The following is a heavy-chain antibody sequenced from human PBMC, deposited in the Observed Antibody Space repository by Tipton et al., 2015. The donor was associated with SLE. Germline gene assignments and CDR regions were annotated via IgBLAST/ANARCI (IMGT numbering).Heavy chain of an antibody. CDR3: ARHSQGHIVVGDFDS. J-gene: IGHJ4*02. Sequence: RSLRLSCVVSGFTFSNGWMSWVRQAPGKGLEWVAVIWYDGSNKWYEDSVKGRFTISRDDSKSMLFLEMNSLRAEDTAVYYCARHSQGHIVVGDFDSWGQGTLVTVSS. CDR1: GFTFSNGW. CDR2: IWYDGSNK. D-gene: IGHD2-2*01. V-gene: IGHV3-33*08.